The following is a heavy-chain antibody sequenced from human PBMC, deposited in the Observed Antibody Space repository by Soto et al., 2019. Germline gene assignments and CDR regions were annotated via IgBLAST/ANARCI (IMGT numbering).Heavy chain of an antibody. J-gene: IGHJ4*02. CDR2: IYHSETT. CDR3: ARLGLYSCGSGSCYPGYFDS. V-gene: IGHV4-59*08. CDR1: GGSISSYY. D-gene: IGHD3-10*01. Sequence: PSETLSLTCTVSGGSISSYYWSWIRQPPGKGLEWIGFIYHSETTNYNPSLKSRVTISVDTPKNLFSLKLSSVTAADTAMYYCARLGLYSCGSGSCYPGYFDSWGQGTLVTVSS.